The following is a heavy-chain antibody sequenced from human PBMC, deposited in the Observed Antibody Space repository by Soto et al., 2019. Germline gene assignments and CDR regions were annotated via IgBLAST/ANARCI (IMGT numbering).Heavy chain of an antibody. V-gene: IGHV1-3*01. CDR3: ARAAGWTAVGD. CDR1: GYTFTSYA. D-gene: IGHD3-16*01. J-gene: IGHJ4*02. CDR2: INAGNGNT. Sequence: QVQLVQSGAEVKKPGASVKVSCKASGYTFTSYAMHWVRQAPGQRLEWMGWINAGNGNTKYSQKFQGRVTITRATSATTAHLELSSLRSEDTAVYYCARAAGWTAVGDWGQGTLVTVSS.